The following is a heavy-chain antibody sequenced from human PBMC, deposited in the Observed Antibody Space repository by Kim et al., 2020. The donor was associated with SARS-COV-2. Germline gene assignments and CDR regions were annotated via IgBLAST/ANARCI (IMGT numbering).Heavy chain of an antibody. V-gene: IGHV3-30*18. CDR3: AKDIRYYYDSSGLTDY. Sequence: GGSLRLSCAASGFTFSSYGMHWVRQAPGKGLEWVAVISYDGSNKYYADSVKGRFTISRDNSKNTLYLQMNSLRAEDTAVYYCAKDIRYYYDSSGLTDYWGQGTLVTVSS. D-gene: IGHD3-22*01. CDR2: ISYDGSNK. J-gene: IGHJ4*02. CDR1: GFTFSSYG.